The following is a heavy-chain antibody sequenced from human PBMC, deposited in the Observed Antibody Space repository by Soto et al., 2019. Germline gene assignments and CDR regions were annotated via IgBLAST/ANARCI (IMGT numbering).Heavy chain of an antibody. D-gene: IGHD6-19*01. CDR2: ISSSSSDI. CDR3: ARWAGAGMRVYCYGMDV. CDR1: GFTFSSYS. J-gene: IGHJ6*02. Sequence: EVQLVESGGGLVKPGGSLRLSCAASGFTFSSYSMNWVRQAPGKGLEWVSSISSSSSDIYYADSVKGRFTITRDNAKNSPYLQMNSLRAEDTAVYYCARWAGAGMRVYCYGMDVWGQGTTVTVSS. V-gene: IGHV3-21*01.